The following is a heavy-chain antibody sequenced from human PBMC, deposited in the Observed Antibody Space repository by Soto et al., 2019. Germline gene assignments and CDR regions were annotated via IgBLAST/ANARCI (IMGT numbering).Heavy chain of an antibody. Sequence: GGSLRLSCAASGFTFSSYAMHWVRQAPGKGLEWVAVISHDGSNKYYADSVKGRFTISRDNSKNTLYLQMNSLRAEDTAVYYCATPYDSSGYSHWDAFDIWGQGTMVTVSS. V-gene: IGHV3-30-3*01. J-gene: IGHJ3*02. CDR3: ATPYDSSGYSHWDAFDI. CDR1: GFTFSSYA. D-gene: IGHD3-22*01. CDR2: ISHDGSNK.